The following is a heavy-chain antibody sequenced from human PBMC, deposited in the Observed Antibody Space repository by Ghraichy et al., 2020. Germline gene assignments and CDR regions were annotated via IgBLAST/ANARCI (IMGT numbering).Heavy chain of an antibody. CDR2: IIFDGSTK. J-gene: IGHJ5*02. CDR1: GFTFSRYG. V-gene: IGHV3-30*02. D-gene: IGHD5-12*01. Sequence: GGSLRLSCAASGFTFSRYGMHWVRQSPGKGLGWVAIIIFDGSTKLYADSVKGRFTISRDNSKNILNLQMDGLRVEDTAVYYCAKVRGFSGYDPWDPWGQGTLGTVSS. CDR3: AKVRGFSGYDPWDP.